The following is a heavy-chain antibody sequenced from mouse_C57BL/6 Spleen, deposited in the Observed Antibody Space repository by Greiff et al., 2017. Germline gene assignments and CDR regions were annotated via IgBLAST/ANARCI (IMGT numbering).Heavy chain of an antibody. V-gene: IGHV1-15*01. CDR1: GYTFTDYE. J-gene: IGHJ2*01. Sequence: VQLQQSGAELVRPGASVTLSCTASGYTFTDYEMHWVKQTPVHGLEWIGAIDPETGGTAYNQKFKGKAILTADKSSSTAYMELRSLTSEDSAVYYCTRGGLTGAYYFDYWGQGTTLTVSS. CDR2: IDPETGGT. CDR3: TRGGLTGAYYFDY. D-gene: IGHD4-1*01.